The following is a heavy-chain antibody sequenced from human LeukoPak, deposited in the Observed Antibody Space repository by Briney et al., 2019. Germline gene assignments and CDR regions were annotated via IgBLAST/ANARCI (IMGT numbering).Heavy chain of an antibody. J-gene: IGHJ4*02. CDR3: ARDSLQHIYYFDY. CDR1: GFTFSRYE. CDR2: ISSSGSTI. Sequence: GGSLRLSCAASGFTFSRYEMNWVRQAPGKGLEWVSYISSSGSTIYYADSVKGRFTISRDNAKNSLYLQMNSLRAEDTAVYYCARDSLQHIYYFDYWGQGTLVTVSS. D-gene: IGHD1-1*01. V-gene: IGHV3-48*03.